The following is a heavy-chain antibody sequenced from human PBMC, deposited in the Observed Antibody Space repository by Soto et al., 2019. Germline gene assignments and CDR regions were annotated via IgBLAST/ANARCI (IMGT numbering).Heavy chain of an antibody. Sequence: EVQLLESGGGSVQPGGPLRLSCAASGFTFSSYAMHWVRRPPGKGLEWVSSISGSGGTAYYADSVKARFSISRDSLVNPLYLQMNSLRAEDTAVYYCAKGRGQNWNFDHWGQGTLVTISP. CDR1: GFTFSSYA. J-gene: IGHJ5*02. CDR3: AKGRGQNWNFDH. V-gene: IGHV3-23*01. D-gene: IGHD1-1*01. CDR2: ISGSGGTA.